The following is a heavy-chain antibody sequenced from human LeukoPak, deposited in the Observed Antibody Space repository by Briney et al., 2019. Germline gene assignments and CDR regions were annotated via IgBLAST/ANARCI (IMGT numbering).Heavy chain of an antibody. D-gene: IGHD3-22*01. V-gene: IGHV1-46*01. CDR3: ARDRIYYDSSGNFDGMDV. CDR1: GYTFTSYY. J-gene: IGHJ6*02. CDR2: INPSGGST. Sequence: ASVNVSCKASGYTFTSYYMHWVRQAPGQGLEWMGIINPSGGSTSYAQKFQGRVTMTRDTSTSTVYMELSSLRSEDTAVYYCARDRIYYDSSGNFDGMDVWGQGTTVTVSS.